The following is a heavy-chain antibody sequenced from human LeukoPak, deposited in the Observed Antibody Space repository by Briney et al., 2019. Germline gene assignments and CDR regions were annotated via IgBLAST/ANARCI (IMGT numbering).Heavy chain of an antibody. CDR3: ARENDYETWMFDP. V-gene: IGHV3-7*01. J-gene: IGHJ5*02. CDR1: GFTFSSYW. Sequence: PGGSLRLSCAASGFTFSSYWMSWVRQAPGKGLEWVANIKQDGSEKYYVDSVKGRFTISRDNAKNSLYLQMNSLRAEDTAVYYCARENDYETWMFDPWGQGTLVTVSS. D-gene: IGHD4-17*01. CDR2: IKQDGSEK.